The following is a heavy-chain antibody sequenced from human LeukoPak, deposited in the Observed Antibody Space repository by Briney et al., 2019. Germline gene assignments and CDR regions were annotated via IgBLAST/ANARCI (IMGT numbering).Heavy chain of an antibody. CDR2: IYTSRST. CDR3: ARDGNYGAFDY. V-gene: IGHV4-61*02. D-gene: IGHD4-11*01. CDR1: GGSISSGSYY. J-gene: IGHJ4*02. Sequence: TSETLSLTCTVSGGSISSGSYYWSWIRQPAGKGLEWIGRIYTSRSTNYNPSLKSRVTISVDTSKNQFSLKLSSVTAADTAVYYCARDGNYGAFDYWGQGTLVTVSS.